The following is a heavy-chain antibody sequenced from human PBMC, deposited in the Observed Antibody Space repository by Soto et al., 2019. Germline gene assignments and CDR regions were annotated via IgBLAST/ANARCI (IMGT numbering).Heavy chain of an antibody. CDR1: GYTFTSYG. J-gene: IGHJ5*02. V-gene: IGHV1-18*01. CDR2: ISAYNGNT. CDR3: ARVYSGGWYQWFDP. D-gene: IGHD6-19*01. Sequence: AXVKVSCKASGYTFTSYGISWVRRAPGQGLEWMGWISAYNGNTNYAQKLQGRVTMTTDTSTSTAYMEPRSLRSDDTAVYYCARVYSGGWYQWFDPWSQGTLVTVSS.